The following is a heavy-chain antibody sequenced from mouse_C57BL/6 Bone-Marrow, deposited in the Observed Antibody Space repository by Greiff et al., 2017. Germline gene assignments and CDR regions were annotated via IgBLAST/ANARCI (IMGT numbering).Heavy chain of an antibody. D-gene: IGHD2-4*01. Sequence: QVQLQQSGAELARPGASVKLSCQASGYTFTSYGISWVKQRTGQGLEWIGEIYPRSGNTYYNEKFKGKATLTADKSSSTAYMELRSLTSEDSEVYVCARSDDYPWFAYWGQGTLVTVSA. CDR1: GYTFTSYG. CDR2: IYPRSGNT. CDR3: ARSDDYPWFAY. J-gene: IGHJ3*01. V-gene: IGHV1-81*01.